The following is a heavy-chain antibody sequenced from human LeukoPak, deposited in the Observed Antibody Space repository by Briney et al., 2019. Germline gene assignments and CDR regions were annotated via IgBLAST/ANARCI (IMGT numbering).Heavy chain of an antibody. CDR1: GGTFSSYA. CDR2: IIPILGIA. D-gene: IGHD6-19*01. CDR3: AREEYSSGPFDP. Sequence: ASVKVSCKASGGTFSSYAISWVRQAPGQGLEWMGRIIPILGIANYAQKFQGRVTITADKSTSTAYMELSSLRSEDTAVYYCAREEYSSGPFDPWGQGTLVTVSS. J-gene: IGHJ5*02. V-gene: IGHV1-69*04.